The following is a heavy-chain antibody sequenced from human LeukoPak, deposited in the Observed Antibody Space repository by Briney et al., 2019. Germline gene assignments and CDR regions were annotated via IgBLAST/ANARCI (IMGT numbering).Heavy chain of an antibody. V-gene: IGHV4-59*01. J-gene: IGHJ4*02. D-gene: IGHD3-22*01. CDR1: GGSISSYY. CDR2: IYYSGST. Sequence: NPSETLSLTCTVSGGSISSYYWSWIWQPPGKGLEWIGYIYYSGSTNYNPSLKSRVTISVDTSKNQFSLKLSSVTAADTAVYYCARAGSSGVNLDYWGQGTLVTVSS. CDR3: ARAGSSGVNLDY.